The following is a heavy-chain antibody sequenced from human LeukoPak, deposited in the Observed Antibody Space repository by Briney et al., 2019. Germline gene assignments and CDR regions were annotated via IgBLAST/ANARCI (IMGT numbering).Heavy chain of an antibody. D-gene: IGHD3-10*01. Sequence: PGRSLRLSCAASGFTFDDYAMHWVRQAPGKGLEWVSGISWNSGSIGYADSVKGRFTISRDNSKNTLYLQMNSLRAEDTAVYYCAKGTTYYYGSGSYYKPPGHMDVWGQGTTVTVSS. CDR3: AKGTTYYYGSGSYYKPPGHMDV. J-gene: IGHJ6*02. CDR1: GFTFDDYA. CDR2: ISWNSGSI. V-gene: IGHV3-9*01.